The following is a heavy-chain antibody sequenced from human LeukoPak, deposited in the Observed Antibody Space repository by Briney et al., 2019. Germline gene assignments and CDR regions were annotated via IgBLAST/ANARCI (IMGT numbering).Heavy chain of an antibody. CDR2: IYYSGST. CDR1: GGSISSYY. V-gene: IGHV4-59*01. J-gene: IGHJ6*02. CDR3: ARRRPDYGMDV. Sequence: KPSETLSLTCTVSGGSISSYYWSWIRQPPGKGLEWIVYIYYSGSTNYNPSLKSRVTISVDTSKNQFSLKLSSVTAADTAVYYCARRRPDYGMDVWGQGTTVTVSS.